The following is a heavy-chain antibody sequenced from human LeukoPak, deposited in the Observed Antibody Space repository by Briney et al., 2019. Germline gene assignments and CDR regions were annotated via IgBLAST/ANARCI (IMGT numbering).Heavy chain of an antibody. CDR3: AKDLGYSGGLSQVLDS. V-gene: IGHV3-23*01. CDR2: ISGGGIST. D-gene: IGHD2-15*01. Sequence: GGSLRLSCVASGFSFSSYAMSWVRQAPGEGLEWVSGISGGGISTYYADSVKGRFTISRDNSRNALYLQMKSLRAEDTALYYCAKDLGYSGGLSQVLDSWGQGTLATVSS. CDR1: GFSFSSYA. J-gene: IGHJ4*02.